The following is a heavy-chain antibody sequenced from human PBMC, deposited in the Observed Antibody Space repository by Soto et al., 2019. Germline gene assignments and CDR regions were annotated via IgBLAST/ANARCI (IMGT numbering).Heavy chain of an antibody. Sequence: SETLSLTCTVSGGSISSGDYYWSWIRQPPGKGLEWIGYIYYSGSTYYNPSLKSRVTISVDTSKNQFSLKLSSVTAADTAVYYCARVVLERRLHDPWGQGTLVPVSS. CDR2: IYYSGST. J-gene: IGHJ5*02. CDR1: GGSISSGDYY. V-gene: IGHV4-30-4*01. D-gene: IGHD1-1*01. CDR3: ARVVLERRLHDP.